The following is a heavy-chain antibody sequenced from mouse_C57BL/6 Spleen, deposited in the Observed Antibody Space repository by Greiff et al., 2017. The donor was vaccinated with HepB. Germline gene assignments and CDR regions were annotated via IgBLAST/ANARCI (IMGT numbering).Heavy chain of an antibody. CDR3: TRDEGDNYVGAMDG. Sequence: EVKLVESGEGLVKPGGSLKLSCAASGFTFSSYAMSWVRQTPGKRLEWVAYISSGGDYIYYADTVKGRFTISRDNARNTLYLQMSSLKSEDTAMYCCTRDEGDNYVGAMDGWGKGTSVTAAS. D-gene: IGHD2-12*01. CDR1: GFTFSSYA. CDR2: ISSGGDYI. V-gene: IGHV5-9-1*02. J-gene: IGHJ4*01.